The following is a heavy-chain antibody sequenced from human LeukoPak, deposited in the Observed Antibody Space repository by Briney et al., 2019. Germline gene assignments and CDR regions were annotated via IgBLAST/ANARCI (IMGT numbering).Heavy chain of an antibody. CDR2: ISSNGSTI. J-gene: IGHJ4*02. V-gene: IGHV3-48*03. D-gene: IGHD2-15*01. CDR1: GFTFSSYE. Sequence: GGSLRLSCAASGFTFSSYEMNWVRQAPGQGLEWVSYISSNGSTIYYADSVKGRFSISRDNAKNSLYLQMNSLRAEDTAVYYCARSTLGYCSGGSCYGDGDYWGQGTLVTVSS. CDR3: ARSTLGYCSGGSCYGDGDY.